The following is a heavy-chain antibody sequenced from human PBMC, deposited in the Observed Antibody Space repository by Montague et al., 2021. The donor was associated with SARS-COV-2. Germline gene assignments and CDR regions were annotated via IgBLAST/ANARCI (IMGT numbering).Heavy chain of an antibody. D-gene: IGHD3-9*01. V-gene: IGHV3-33*01. J-gene: IGHJ4*02. CDR2: IWYDGSNK. Sequence: SLRLSCAASGFTFSSYAMHWVRQAPGKGLEWVAVIWYDGSNKYYADSVKGRSTISRDNSKNTLYLQMNSLRAEDTAVYYCARDFGILTGTAPEDYWGQGTLVTVSS. CDR1: GFTFSSYA. CDR3: ARDFGILTGTAPEDY.